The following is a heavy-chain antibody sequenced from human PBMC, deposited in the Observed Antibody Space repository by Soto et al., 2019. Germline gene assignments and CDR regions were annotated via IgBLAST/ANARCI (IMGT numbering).Heavy chain of an antibody. D-gene: IGHD6-19*01. J-gene: IGHJ6*02. CDR1: GGTFSSYA. CDR2: IIPIFGTA. CDR3: AREVPPSYSSGWPSSFYGMDV. Sequence: SVKVSCKASGGTFSSYAISWVRQAPGQGLEWMGGIIPIFGTANYAQKFQGRVTITADKSTSTAYMELSSLRSEDTAVYYCAREVPPSYSSGWPSSFYGMDVWGQGTTVTVSS. V-gene: IGHV1-69*06.